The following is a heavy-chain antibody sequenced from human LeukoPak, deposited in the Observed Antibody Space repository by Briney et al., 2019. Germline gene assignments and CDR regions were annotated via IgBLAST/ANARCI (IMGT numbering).Heavy chain of an antibody. J-gene: IGHJ4*02. V-gene: IGHV4-34*01. CDR1: GGSFSGYY. D-gene: IGHD5-18*01. CDR3: ARAPRGIQLWFFDY. Sequence: PSETLSLTCAVYGGSFSGYYWSWIRQPPGKGLEWIGEINHSGSTNYNPSLKSRVTISVDTSKNQFSLKLSSATAADTAVYYCARAPRGIQLWFFDYWGQGTLVTVSS. CDR2: INHSGST.